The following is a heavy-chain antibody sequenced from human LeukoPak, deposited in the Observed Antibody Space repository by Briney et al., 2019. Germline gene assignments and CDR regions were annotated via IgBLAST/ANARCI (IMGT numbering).Heavy chain of an antibody. CDR2: ISAYNGNT. D-gene: IGHD4-17*01. Sequence: ASVKVSCKASGYTFTSYGISWVRQAPGQGLEWMGWISAYNGNTNYAQKLQGRVTMTTDTSTSTAYMELRSLRSDDTAVYYRARALDYGDYYYYMDVWGKGTTVTVSS. J-gene: IGHJ6*03. CDR1: GYTFTSYG. CDR3: ARALDYGDYYYYMDV. V-gene: IGHV1-18*01.